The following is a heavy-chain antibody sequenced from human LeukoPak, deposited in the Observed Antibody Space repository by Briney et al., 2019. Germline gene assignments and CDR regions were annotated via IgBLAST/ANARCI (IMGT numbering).Heavy chain of an antibody. D-gene: IGHD1-14*01. J-gene: IGHJ5*02. CDR3: ARRFGGGTDWFDP. CDR1: GGSISSYY. CDR2: IYYSGST. V-gene: IGHV4-59*08. Sequence: PSETLSLTCTVSGGSISSYYWSWIRQPPGKGLEWIGYIYYSGSTYYNPSLKSRVTISVDTSKNQFSLKLSSVTAADTAVYYCARRFGGGTDWFDPWGQGTLVTVSS.